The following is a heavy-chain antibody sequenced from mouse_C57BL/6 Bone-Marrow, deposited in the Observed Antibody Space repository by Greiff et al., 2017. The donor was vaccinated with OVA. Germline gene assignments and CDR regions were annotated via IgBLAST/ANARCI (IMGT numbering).Heavy chain of an antibody. V-gene: IGHV5-17*01. CDR2: ISSGSSTI. J-gene: IGHJ3*01. CDR3: ARHDGYYGFAY. Sequence: EVKLVESGGGLVKPGGSLKLSCAASGFTFSDYGMHWVRQAPEKGLEWVAYISSGSSTIYYADTVKGRFTISRDNAKNTLFLQMTSLRSEDTAVYYCARHDGYYGFAYWGQGTLVTVSA. D-gene: IGHD2-3*01. CDR1: GFTFSDYG.